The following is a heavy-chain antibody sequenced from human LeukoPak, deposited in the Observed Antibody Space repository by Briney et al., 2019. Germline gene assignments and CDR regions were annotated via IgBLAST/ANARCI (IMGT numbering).Heavy chain of an antibody. V-gene: IGHV1-2*02. J-gene: IGHJ4*02. Sequence: ASVKVSCKASGYTFTGYYMHWVRQAPGQGLEWMGWINPNSGGTNYAQKFQGRVTMTRDTSISTAYMELSRLRSDDTAVYYCARVMGGSSGSLDYWGQGTLVTVSS. CDR2: INPNSGGT. D-gene: IGHD3-22*01. CDR3: ARVMGGSSGSLDY. CDR1: GYTFTGYY.